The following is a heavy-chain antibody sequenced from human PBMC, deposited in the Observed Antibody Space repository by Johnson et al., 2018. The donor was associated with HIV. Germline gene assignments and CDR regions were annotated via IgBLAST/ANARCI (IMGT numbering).Heavy chain of an antibody. Sequence: EVQLVESGGGLVQPGGSLRLSCAASGFTFSSYWMSWVRQAPGKGLEWVANIKKDGSEKYYVDSVKGRFTISRDNAKNSLYLQMNSLRAEDTSVYYCARGLPKNTGYSSSWYHCQAFDIWGQGTMVTVSS. CDR2: IKKDGSEK. V-gene: IGHV3-7*01. D-gene: IGHD6-13*01. CDR1: GFTFSSYW. CDR3: ARGLPKNTGYSSSWYHCQAFDI. J-gene: IGHJ3*02.